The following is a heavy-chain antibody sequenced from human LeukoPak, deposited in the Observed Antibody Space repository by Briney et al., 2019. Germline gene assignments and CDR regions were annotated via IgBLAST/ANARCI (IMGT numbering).Heavy chain of an antibody. CDR3: ARGSHYYDSSGYYYFQH. Sequence: GSLRLXCAASGFTFSSYGMHWVRQAPGKGLEWVAVIWYDGSNKYYADSVKGRFTVSRDNSKNTLYLQMNSLRAEDTAVYYCARGSHYYDSSGYYYFQHWGQGTLVTVSS. D-gene: IGHD3-22*01. V-gene: IGHV3-33*01. J-gene: IGHJ1*01. CDR1: GFTFSSYG. CDR2: IWYDGSNK.